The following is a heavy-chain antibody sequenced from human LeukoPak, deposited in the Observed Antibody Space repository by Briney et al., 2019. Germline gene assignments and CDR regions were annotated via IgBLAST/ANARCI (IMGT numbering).Heavy chain of an antibody. CDR1: GGSISSGGYY. Sequence: SETLSLTCTVSGGSISSGGYYWSWIRQHPGKGLEWIGYIYYSGSTYYNPSLKSRVTISVDTSKNQFSLKLSSVTAADTAVYYCARGPRGGYGSGRPLYGMDVWGQGTTVTVSS. CDR3: ARGPRGGYGSGRPLYGMDV. CDR2: IYYSGST. D-gene: IGHD3-10*01. J-gene: IGHJ6*02. V-gene: IGHV4-31*03.